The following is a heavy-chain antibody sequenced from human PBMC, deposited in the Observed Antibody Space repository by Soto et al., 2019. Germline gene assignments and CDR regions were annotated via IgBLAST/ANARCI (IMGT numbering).Heavy chain of an antibody. J-gene: IGHJ6*03. CDR2: ISAYNGNT. CDR1: GYTFTSYG. Sequence: ASVKVSCKASGYTFTSYGISWVRQAPGQGLEWMGWISAYNGNTNYAQKLQGRVTMTTDTSTRTAYMELRSLRSADTAVYYCARKGYYYYYMDVWGKGTTVTVSS. V-gene: IGHV1-18*01. CDR3: ARKGYYYYYMDV.